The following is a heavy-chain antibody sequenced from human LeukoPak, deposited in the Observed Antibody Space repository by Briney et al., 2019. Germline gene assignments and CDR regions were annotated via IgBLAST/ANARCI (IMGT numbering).Heavy chain of an antibody. Sequence: GGSLRLSCAASGFTFSNYAMSRVRQAPGKGLEWVSAITGSGGTAYYADSVKGRFTISRDNSKNTLYLQMNSLRAEDTAVYYCAKSGSYFCYYIDYWGQGTLVTVSS. D-gene: IGHD1-26*01. J-gene: IGHJ4*02. CDR1: GFTFSNYA. V-gene: IGHV3-23*01. CDR3: AKSGSYFCYYIDY. CDR2: ITGSGGTA.